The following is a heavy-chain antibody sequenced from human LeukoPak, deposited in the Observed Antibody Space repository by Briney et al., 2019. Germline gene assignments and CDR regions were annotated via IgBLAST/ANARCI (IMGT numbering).Heavy chain of an antibody. J-gene: IGHJ4*02. CDR2: ISAYIGNT. CDR1: GYTFTSYG. CDR3: VRVRAPRYNCNYVSGFDY. V-gene: IGHV1-18*01. D-gene: IGHD1-7*01. Sequence: ASVKVSCKASGYTFTSYGISWVRQAPGQGLEWMGWISAYIGNTNYAQKLQGRVTMTTDTSTSTAYMELRSLRSDVTAVYYCVRVRAPRYNCNYVSGFDYWGQGTLVTVSS.